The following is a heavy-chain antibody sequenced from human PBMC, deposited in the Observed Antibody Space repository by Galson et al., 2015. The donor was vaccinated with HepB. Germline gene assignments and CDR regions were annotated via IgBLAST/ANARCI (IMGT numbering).Heavy chain of an antibody. Sequence: SLRLSCAASGFTFSGHDMHWVRQATGKGLEWVSAINAAGDTYYPDSVKGRFTIPREDAKNYLYLQMNSLRAGDTAVYYCARALYDGGGYYFWHFDLWGRGTLVTVSS. D-gene: IGHD3-22*01. CDR2: INAAGDT. CDR3: ARALYDGGGYYFWHFDL. CDR1: GFTFSGHD. J-gene: IGHJ2*01. V-gene: IGHV3-13*01.